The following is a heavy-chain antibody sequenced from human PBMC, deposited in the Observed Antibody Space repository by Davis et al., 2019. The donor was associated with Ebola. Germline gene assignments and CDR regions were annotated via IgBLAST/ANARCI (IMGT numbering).Heavy chain of an antibody. Sequence: AASVKVSCKASGYTFTSYAMNWVRQAPGQGLEWMGWMNPNSGNTGYAQKFQGRVTMTRNTSISTAYMELSSLRSEDTAVYYCAIPGYSSGWYYYYGMDVWGKGTTVTVSS. J-gene: IGHJ6*04. V-gene: IGHV1-8*02. D-gene: IGHD6-19*01. CDR1: GYTFTSYA. CDR2: MNPNSGNT. CDR3: AIPGYSSGWYYYYGMDV.